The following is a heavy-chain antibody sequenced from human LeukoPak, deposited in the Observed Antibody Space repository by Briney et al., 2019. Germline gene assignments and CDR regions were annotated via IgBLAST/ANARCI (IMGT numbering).Heavy chain of an antibody. CDR3: AREGAGGFDY. J-gene: IGHJ4*02. Sequence: GGSLRLSCAASGFTLSHYWVSWIRQTPGKGLEWVANIKQDGSRIEYVDSVKGRFTISRDNAKNSLYLQMNSLRAEDTAVYYCAREGAGGFDYWGQGTLVTVSS. CDR1: GFTLSHYW. D-gene: IGHD1-26*01. V-gene: IGHV3-7*01. CDR2: IKQDGSRI.